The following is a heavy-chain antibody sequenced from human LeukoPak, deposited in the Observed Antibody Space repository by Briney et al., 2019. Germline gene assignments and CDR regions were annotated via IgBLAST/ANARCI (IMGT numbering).Heavy chain of an antibody. Sequence: NPGGSLRLSCAASGFTFSDYYMSWIRQAPGKGLEWVSYISSSSSYTNYADSVKGRFTISRDNAKNSLYLQMNSLRAEDTAVYYCARVLSVDYASGSYYSWFDPWGQGTLVTVSS. J-gene: IGHJ5*02. V-gene: IGHV3-11*06. CDR2: ISSSSSYT. CDR3: ARVLSVDYASGSYYSWFDP. CDR1: GFTFSDYY. D-gene: IGHD3-10*01.